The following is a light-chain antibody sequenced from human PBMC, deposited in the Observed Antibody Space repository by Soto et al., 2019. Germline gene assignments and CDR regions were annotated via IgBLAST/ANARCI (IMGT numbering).Light chain of an antibody. J-gene: IGLJ1*01. CDR1: SGSIARNY. CDR3: QSYDSTNPYD. CDR2: EDN. V-gene: IGLV6-57*03. Sequence: NFMLTQPHSVSESPGKTVTISCTRSSGSIARNYVQWYQQRPGSAPTTVIYEDNQRPSGVPARFSGSIDRSSNSPSLTISGLKTEAEADSYGQSYDSTNPYDFGTGTKRTVL.